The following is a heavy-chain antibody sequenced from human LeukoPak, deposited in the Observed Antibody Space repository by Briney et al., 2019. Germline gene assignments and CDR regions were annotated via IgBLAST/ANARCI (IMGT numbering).Heavy chain of an antibody. CDR1: GFTFGDYA. V-gene: IGHV3-49*04. D-gene: IGHD1-1*01. CDR3: ARGERNPYYYYMDV. J-gene: IGHJ6*03. CDR2: IRSKAYGGTT. Sequence: GGSLRLSCTASGFTFGDYAMSWVRQAPGKGLEWVGFIRSKAYGGTTEYAASVKGRFTISRDNAKNSLYLQMNSLRAEDTAVYYCARGERNPYYYYMDVWGKGTTVTVSS.